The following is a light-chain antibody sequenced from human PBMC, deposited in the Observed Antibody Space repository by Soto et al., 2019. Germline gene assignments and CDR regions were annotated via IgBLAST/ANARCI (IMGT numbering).Light chain of an antibody. V-gene: IGLV1-44*01. Sequence: QSALTQPPSASGTPGQRVTISCSGSSSNIGSQTVNWYQQLPGTAPKLLIHSSNQRPSGVPDRFSGSKSGTSASLAIGGLQSDDEADYYCSAWDDTLNGWVFGGGTKVTVL. CDR3: SAWDDTLNGWV. CDR2: SSN. J-gene: IGLJ3*02. CDR1: SSNIGSQT.